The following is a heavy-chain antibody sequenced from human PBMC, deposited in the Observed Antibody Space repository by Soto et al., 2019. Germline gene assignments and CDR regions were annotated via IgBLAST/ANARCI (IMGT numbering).Heavy chain of an antibody. Sequence: QITLQESGHTLVKPTQTLTLTCTFSGFSLSTSGVGVGGISQPPGKALEWLALIYWDDDKRYSPSLKSRLTITKDTSKNQVVLTMTNMDPGDTAPYYRAHGYSSSSFDYWGPGNLVTGSS. V-gene: IGHV2-5*02. D-gene: IGHD6-6*01. CDR1: GFSLSTSGVG. CDR2: IYWDDDK. J-gene: IGHJ4*02. CDR3: AHGYSSSSFDY.